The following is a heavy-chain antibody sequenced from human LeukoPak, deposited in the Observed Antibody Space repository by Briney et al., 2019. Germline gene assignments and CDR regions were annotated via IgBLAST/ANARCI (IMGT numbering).Heavy chain of an antibody. V-gene: IGHV1-2*02. Sequence: ASVKVSCKGSGGPLNSYAISWVRQAPGQGLEGMGWINPNSGGTNYAQKFQGRVTMTRDTSISTAYMELSRLRSDDTAVYYCARGTTASSSYAVDVWGKGTTVTVSS. CDR1: GGPLNSYA. CDR2: INPNSGGT. D-gene: IGHD2-2*01. CDR3: ARGTTASSSYAVDV. J-gene: IGHJ6*04.